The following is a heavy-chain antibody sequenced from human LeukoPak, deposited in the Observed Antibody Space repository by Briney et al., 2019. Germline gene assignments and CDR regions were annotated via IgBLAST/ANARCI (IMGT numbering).Heavy chain of an antibody. CDR1: GYTFTDYY. V-gene: IGHV1-2*02. CDR3: AREDSGWYVDY. D-gene: IGHD6-19*01. CDR2: INPNSAGT. J-gene: IGHJ4*02. Sequence: ASVKVSCKASGYTFTDYYMHWVRQAPGQGLEWMGWINPNSAGTNYARRFEGRVTMTRDTSISTAYMELSRLRSDDTAVYYCAREDSGWYVDYWGQGTLVTVSS.